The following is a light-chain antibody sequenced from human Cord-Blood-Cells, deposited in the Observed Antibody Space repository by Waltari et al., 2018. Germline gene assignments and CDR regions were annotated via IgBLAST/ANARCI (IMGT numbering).Light chain of an antibody. J-gene: IGLJ2*01. CDR2: EGS. CDR3: CSYAGSSTFV. V-gene: IGLV2-23*03. CDR1: SSDVGRYNL. Sequence: QSALTQPASVSGSPGQSITISCTGTSSDVGRYNLVSWYQQPPGKAPKLMIYEGSKRPSGVSKRFSGSKSGNTASLTISGLQAEDEADYYCCSYAGSSTFVFGGGTKLTVL.